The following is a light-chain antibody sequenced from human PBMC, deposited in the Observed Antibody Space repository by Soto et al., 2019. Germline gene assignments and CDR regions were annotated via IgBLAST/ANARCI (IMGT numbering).Light chain of an antibody. CDR2: EVT. Sequence: QSVLTQPASVSGSPGQTITVSCTGTTNDIATYNYVSWYQQHPGKAPKLIIFEVTDRPSGVSNRFSGSKSGNTASLTISGLQAEDEAHYYCSSYTSSDTVMFGGGTKLTVL. CDR1: TNDIATYNY. CDR3: SSYTSSDTVM. J-gene: IGLJ3*02. V-gene: IGLV2-14*01.